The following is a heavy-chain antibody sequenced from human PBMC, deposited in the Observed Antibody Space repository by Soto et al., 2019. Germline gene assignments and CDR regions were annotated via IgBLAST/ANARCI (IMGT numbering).Heavy chain of an antibody. D-gene: IGHD3-9*01. CDR2: IYSDGST. Sequence: EVQLVESGGGLVQPGGSLRLSCVASGFTVNSIYMSWVRQAPGKGLEWVSVIYSDGSTYYADSVKGRFIISRDNSNNTLYFQMNSLRAEDTAVYYCATLTKYDILTGFYPCWGQGTLVTVSS. J-gene: IGHJ4*02. CDR1: GFTVNSIY. V-gene: IGHV3-66*01. CDR3: ATLTKYDILTGFYPC.